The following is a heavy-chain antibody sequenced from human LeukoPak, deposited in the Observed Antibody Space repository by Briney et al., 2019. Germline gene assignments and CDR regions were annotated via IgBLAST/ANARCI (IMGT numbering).Heavy chain of an antibody. V-gene: IGHV3-23*01. J-gene: IGHJ4*02. Sequence: PGGSLRLSCAASGFTFSSYAMSWVRQAPGKGLEWVSVISGSGGSTYYADSVKGRFTISRDNSKNTLYLQMNSLRAEDTAVYYCAKETEWLFVVKADSYWGQGTLVTVSS. CDR1: GFTFSSYA. CDR3: AKETEWLFVVKADSY. D-gene: IGHD3-3*01. CDR2: ISGSGGST.